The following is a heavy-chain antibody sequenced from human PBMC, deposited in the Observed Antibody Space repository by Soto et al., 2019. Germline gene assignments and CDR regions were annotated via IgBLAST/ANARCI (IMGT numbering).Heavy chain of an antibody. CDR3: AREPKESFYFDS. V-gene: IGHV1-46*01. Sequence: ASVKVSCKASVCSFTDYYMQWVRQAPGLGLEWLGIIRPSGGGTEYAQRFQGRVTMTRDTSTSTVYMELTSLRSDDTAIYYCAREPKESFYFDSWGQGTLVTVSS. J-gene: IGHJ4*02. CDR1: VCSFTDYY. CDR2: IRPSGGGT. D-gene: IGHD3-10*01.